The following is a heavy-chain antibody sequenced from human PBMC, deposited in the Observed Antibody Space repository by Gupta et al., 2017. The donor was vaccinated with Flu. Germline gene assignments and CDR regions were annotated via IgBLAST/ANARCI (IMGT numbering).Heavy chain of an antibody. V-gene: IGHV3-7*03. Sequence: EESGGGLVRPGGSLRLSCKVSDFRLENNEVHWIRQTPGKGLEWLAGVTGAAGKKMYGDIVGGPATVSKDVADSSVSLKLTSLTDDDTGIYFCARRAELVTLTDFAKHFHAMDVWGRGTTVIVS. D-gene: IGHD1-26*01. J-gene: IGHJ6*02. CDR2: VTGAAGKK. CDR1: DFRLENNE. CDR3: ARRAELVTLTDFAKHFHAMDV.